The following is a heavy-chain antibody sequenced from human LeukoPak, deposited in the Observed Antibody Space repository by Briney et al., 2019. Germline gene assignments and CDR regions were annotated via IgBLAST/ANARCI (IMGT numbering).Heavy chain of an antibody. D-gene: IGHD4/OR15-4a*01. Sequence: ASVKVSCKASGYTFTSYGISWVRQAPGQGVERMGWISAYNGYAKYAQNVQGRVTMNTDTCTSTDYMDLRSLRSDDTAVYYCARHDSGAYDYWGQGTLVTVSS. CDR3: ARHDSGAYDY. CDR2: ISAYNGYA. J-gene: IGHJ4*02. CDR1: GYTFTSYG. V-gene: IGHV1-18*01.